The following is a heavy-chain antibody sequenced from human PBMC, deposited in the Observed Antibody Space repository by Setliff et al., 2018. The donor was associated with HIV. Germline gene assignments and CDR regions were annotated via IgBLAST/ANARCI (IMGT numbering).Heavy chain of an antibody. CDR1: GFMFSSHG. Sequence: GGSLRLSCVASGFMFSSHGMHWVRQAPGKGLECLAFIRADGGTTDYAAPVKGRFTISRDDSKNTLYLQMNSLKTEDTAVYYCTASYDILTGYYKQIDYWGQGTLVTVSS. CDR2: IRADGGTT. V-gene: IGHV3-15*01. J-gene: IGHJ4*02. CDR3: TASYDILTGYYKQIDY. D-gene: IGHD3-9*01.